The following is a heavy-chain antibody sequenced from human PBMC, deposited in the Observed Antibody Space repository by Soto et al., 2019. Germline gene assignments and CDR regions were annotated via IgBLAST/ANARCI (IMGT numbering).Heavy chain of an antibody. D-gene: IGHD2-2*01. V-gene: IGHV1-69*08. CDR2: IIPILGIA. CDR3: AREIVVGYCDY. CDR1: GGTFSSYT. Sequence: QVQLVQSGAEVKKPGSSVKVSCKASGGTFSSYTISWVRQAPGQGLEWMGRIIPILGIANYAQKFQGRVTITADKSTSTAYMELSSLRSEDTAVYYCAREIVVGYCDYWGQGTLVTVSS. J-gene: IGHJ4*02.